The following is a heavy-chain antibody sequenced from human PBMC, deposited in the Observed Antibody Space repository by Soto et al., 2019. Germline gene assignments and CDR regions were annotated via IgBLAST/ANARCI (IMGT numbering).Heavy chain of an antibody. CDR3: ANKFFGGSGRYRGWFDP. CDR2: ISGSGDST. J-gene: IGHJ5*02. D-gene: IGHD3-10*01. V-gene: IGHV3-23*01. CDR1: GFTFSSYA. Sequence: EVQLLESGGGLVQPGGSLRLSCAASGFTFSSYAMNWVHQAPGKGLEWVSIISGSGDSTYYADSVKGRFTISRDNTKNTLYLQMNSLRAEDTAVYYCANKFFGGSGRYRGWFDPWGPGTLVTVSS.